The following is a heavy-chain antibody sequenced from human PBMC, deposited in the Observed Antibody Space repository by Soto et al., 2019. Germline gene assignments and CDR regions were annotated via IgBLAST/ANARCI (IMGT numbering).Heavy chain of an antibody. CDR2: ISGSGGST. CDR1: GFTFSSYA. D-gene: IGHD3-10*01. CDR3: AKDGLGITMVRGVIIAPGSDWFDP. V-gene: IGHV3-23*01. Sequence: EVQLLESGGGLVQPGGSLRLSCAASGFTFSSYAMSWVRQAPGKGLEWVSAISGSGGSTYYADSVKGRFTISRDNSKNTLYLQMNSLRAEDTAVYYCAKDGLGITMVRGVIIAPGSDWFDPWGQGTLVTVSS. J-gene: IGHJ5*02.